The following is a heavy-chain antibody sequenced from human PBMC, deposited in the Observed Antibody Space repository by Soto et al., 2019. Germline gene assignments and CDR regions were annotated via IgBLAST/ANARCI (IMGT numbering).Heavy chain of an antibody. D-gene: IGHD3-22*01. CDR2: INPNSGGT. Sequence: ASVKVSCKASGYTFTGYYMHWVRQAPGQGLEWMGWINPNSGGTNYAQKFQGWVTMTRDTSISTAYMELSRLRSDDTAVYYCARDRGYYDSSGYYYFDYWGQGTLVTVS. J-gene: IGHJ4*02. V-gene: IGHV1-2*04. CDR3: ARDRGYYDSSGYYYFDY. CDR1: GYTFTGYY.